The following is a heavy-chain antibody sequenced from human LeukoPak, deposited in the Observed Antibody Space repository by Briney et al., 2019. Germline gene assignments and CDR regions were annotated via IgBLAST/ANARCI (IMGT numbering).Heavy chain of an antibody. Sequence: ASVKVSCKASGYTFTGYYMHWVRQAPGQGLEWMGWINPNSGGTNYAQKFQGRVAMTRDTSISTAYMELSRLRSDDAAVYYCARGSIVGATFDYFDYWGQGTLVTVSS. CDR3: ARGSIVGATFDYFDY. D-gene: IGHD1-26*01. J-gene: IGHJ4*02. CDR1: GYTFTGYY. V-gene: IGHV1-2*02. CDR2: INPNSGGT.